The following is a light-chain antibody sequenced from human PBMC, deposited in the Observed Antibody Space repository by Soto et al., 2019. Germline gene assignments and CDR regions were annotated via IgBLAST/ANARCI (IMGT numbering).Light chain of an antibody. CDR2: AAS. V-gene: IGKV3-15*01. J-gene: IGKJ4*01. Sequence: EVLMTQSPATLSVSPGDKVSLSCMANQTISNTLAWYQQKPGQAPRLLIYAASTRATGVSARFSGSGSGTEFTLTISSLQSEDFTIYYCQYYNNWLATFGGGTKVDIK. CDR1: QTISNT. CDR3: QYYNNWLAT.